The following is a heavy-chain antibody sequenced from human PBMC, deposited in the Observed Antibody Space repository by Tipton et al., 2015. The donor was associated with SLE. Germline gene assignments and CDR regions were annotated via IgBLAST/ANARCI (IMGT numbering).Heavy chain of an antibody. V-gene: IGHV3-23*01. J-gene: IGHJ2*01. CDR2: ISGSGGST. CDR1: GFTFSSYA. CDR3: AKGLGGQQLFWYFDL. D-gene: IGHD6-13*01. Sequence: SLRLSCAASGFTFSSYAMSWVRQAPGKGLEWVSAISGSGGSTYYADSVKGRFTISRDNSKNTLYLQMNSLRAEDTAVYYCAKGLGGQQLFWYFDLWGRGTLVTVSS.